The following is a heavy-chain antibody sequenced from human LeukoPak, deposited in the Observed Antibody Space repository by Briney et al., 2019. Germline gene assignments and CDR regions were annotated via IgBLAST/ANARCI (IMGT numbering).Heavy chain of an antibody. V-gene: IGHV1-18*01. CDR3: ASSKSYDNFDYYYYGMDV. CDR2: ISAYNGNT. Sequence: GASVKVSCKASGYTFTSYGISWVRQAPGQGLEGMGWISAYNGNTNYAQKLQGRVTMTTDTSTSTAYMELRSLRSDDTAVYYCASSKSYDNFDYYYYGMDVWGQGTTVTVSS. D-gene: IGHD5-12*01. J-gene: IGHJ6*02. CDR1: GYTFTSYG.